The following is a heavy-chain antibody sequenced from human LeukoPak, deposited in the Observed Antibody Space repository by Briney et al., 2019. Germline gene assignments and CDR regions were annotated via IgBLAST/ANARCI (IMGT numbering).Heavy chain of an antibody. CDR3: AKRSEYCSSTSCYGDY. J-gene: IGHJ4*02. D-gene: IGHD2-2*01. Sequence: GGSLRLSCAASGFTFSNYNINWVRQAPGKGLEWVSAISGSGGSTYYADSVKGRFTISRDNSKNTLYLQMNSLRAEDTAVYYCAKRSEYCSSTSCYGDYWGQGTLVTVSS. V-gene: IGHV3-23*01. CDR2: ISGSGGST. CDR1: GFTFSNYN.